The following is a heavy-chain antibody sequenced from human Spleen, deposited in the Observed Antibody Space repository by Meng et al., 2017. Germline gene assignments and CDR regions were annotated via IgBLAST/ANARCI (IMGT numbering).Heavy chain of an antibody. Sequence: GESLKISCVASGLSFSSYAMNWVRQAPGKGLEWVSVISDSGGTTDYADSVKGRFTISRDNPKNTMYLQMNGLRAEDTAVYYCTKGRSSGWNAFDIWGQGTRVTVSS. D-gene: IGHD6-19*01. CDR3: TKGRSSGWNAFDI. J-gene: IGHJ3*02. CDR1: GLSFSSYA. CDR2: ISDSGGTT. V-gene: IGHV3-23*01.